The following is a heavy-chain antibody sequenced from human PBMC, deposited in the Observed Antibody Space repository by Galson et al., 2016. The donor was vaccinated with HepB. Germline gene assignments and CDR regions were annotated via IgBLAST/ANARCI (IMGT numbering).Heavy chain of an antibody. Sequence: SETLSLTCTVSGDAITTYYWSWIRQPPGKGLEWIGCIYYSGDTNYSPSLKSRATISLDTSKNEFSLRLTSVTPADTAVYFCAREPYNWGQGLLVTVSS. V-gene: IGHV4-59*01. CDR1: GDAITTYY. CDR3: AREPYN. CDR2: IYYSGDT. J-gene: IGHJ4*02. D-gene: IGHD5-24*01.